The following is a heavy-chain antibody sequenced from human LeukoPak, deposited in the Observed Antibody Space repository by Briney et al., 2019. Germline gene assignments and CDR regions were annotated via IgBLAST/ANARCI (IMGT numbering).Heavy chain of an antibody. D-gene: IGHD2-15*01. CDR2: IYSSAVT. CDR3: ARGFCSGGTCFDY. V-gene: IGHV3-53*01. CDR1: GFTFSSYT. Sequence: GGSLRLSCAASGFTFSSYTMSWVRQAPGKGLEWVSLIYSSAVTDYADSVKGRFTISVDNSKNMMYLQMNSLRAEDTAVYYCARGFCSGGTCFDYWGQGTLVTVSS. J-gene: IGHJ4*02.